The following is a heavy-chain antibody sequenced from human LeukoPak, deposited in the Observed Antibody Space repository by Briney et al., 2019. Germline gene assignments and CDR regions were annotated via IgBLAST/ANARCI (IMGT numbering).Heavy chain of an antibody. CDR3: ARGRFRRQWLVPHYFDY. CDR1: GGSISSYY. CDR2: IYYSGST. V-gene: IGHV4-59*01. J-gene: IGHJ4*02. Sequence: SETLSLTCTVSGGSISSYYWSWIRQPPGKGLEWIGYIYYSGSTNYNPSLKSRVTISVDTSKNQFSLKLSSVTAADTAVYYCARGRFRRQWLVPHYFDYWGQGTLVTVSS. D-gene: IGHD6-19*01.